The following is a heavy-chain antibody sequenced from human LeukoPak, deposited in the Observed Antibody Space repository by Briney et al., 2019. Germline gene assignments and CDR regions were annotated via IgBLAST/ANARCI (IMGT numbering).Heavy chain of an antibody. V-gene: IGHV1-46*01. CDR3: ARTYSSSDEFDY. J-gene: IGHJ4*02. CDR1: GYTFTSYY. D-gene: IGHD6-13*01. Sequence: ASVKVSCTASGYTFTSYYIHWVRQAPGQGLEWMGIINPSGGSTTYAQKFQGRVAMTRDTSTSRVYMEVSSLRSEDTAVYYCARTYSSSDEFDYWGQGTLVTVSS. CDR2: INPSGGST.